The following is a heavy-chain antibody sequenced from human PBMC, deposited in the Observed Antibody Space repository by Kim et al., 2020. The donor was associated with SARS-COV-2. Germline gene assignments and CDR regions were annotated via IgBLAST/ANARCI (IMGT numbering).Heavy chain of an antibody. Sequence: SETLSLTCAVYGGSFSGYYWSWIRQPPGKGLEWIGEINHSGSTNYNPSLKSRVTISVDTSKNQFSLKLSSVTAADTAVYYCARGDITMIVVPNHPAGPKVTGGYYFDYWGQGTLVTVSS. CDR2: INHSGST. D-gene: IGHD3-22*01. CDR1: GGSFSGYY. J-gene: IGHJ4*02. CDR3: ARGDITMIVVPNHPAGPKVTGGYYFDY. V-gene: IGHV4-34*01.